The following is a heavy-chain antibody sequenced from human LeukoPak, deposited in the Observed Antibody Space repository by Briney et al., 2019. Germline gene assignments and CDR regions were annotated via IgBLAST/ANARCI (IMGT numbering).Heavy chain of an antibody. Sequence: SETLSLTCTVSGGSISRYYWSWIRQPPGKGLEWIGYIYFSGATNYNPSLKSLVTISVDTSKNQFSLKLSSVTAADTAVYYCAREDPQTTVPEGLDVWGQGTTVIVSS. CDR1: GGSISRYY. D-gene: IGHD4-17*01. CDR2: IYFSGAT. V-gene: IGHV4-59*01. CDR3: AREDPQTTVPEGLDV. J-gene: IGHJ6*02.